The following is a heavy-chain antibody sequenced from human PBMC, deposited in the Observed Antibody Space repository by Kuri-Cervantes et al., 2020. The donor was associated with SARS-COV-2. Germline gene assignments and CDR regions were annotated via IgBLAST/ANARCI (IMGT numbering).Heavy chain of an antibody. D-gene: IGHD3-22*01. CDR1: GFTFDDYA. Sequence: GGSLRLSCAASGFTFDDYAMHWVRQAPGKGLEWVAFIRYDGSNKYYADSVKGRFTISRDNSKNTLYLQMNGLRAEDTAVYYCAKDMYYDSSGFYDAFDIWGQGTMVTVSS. V-gene: IGHV3-30*02. CDR2: IRYDGSNK. CDR3: AKDMYYDSSGFYDAFDI. J-gene: IGHJ3*02.